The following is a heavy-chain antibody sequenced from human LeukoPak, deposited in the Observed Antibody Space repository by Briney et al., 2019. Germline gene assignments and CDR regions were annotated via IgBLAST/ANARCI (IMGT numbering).Heavy chain of an antibody. J-gene: IGHJ4*02. CDR2: ISGSGGRT. V-gene: IGHV3-23*01. CDR1: GFSFSSYA. Sequence: GGSLRLSCAASGFSFSSYAMSCVRQAPGKGLECGSGISGSGGRTYYADSVQGRFSISRDNSKNTLYLQMNSLRAEDTALYYCAKAVTLTASGYFDYWGQATLVTVSS. CDR3: AKAVTLTASGYFDY. D-gene: IGHD2-21*02.